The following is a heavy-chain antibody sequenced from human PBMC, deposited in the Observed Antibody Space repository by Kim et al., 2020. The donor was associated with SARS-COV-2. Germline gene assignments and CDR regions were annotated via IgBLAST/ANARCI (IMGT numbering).Heavy chain of an antibody. J-gene: IGHJ5*02. V-gene: IGHV4-39*01. CDR1: GGSINSRPYQ. Sequence: SETLSLTCTVSGGSINSRPYQWGWIRQPPGKGLEWIGSIYYSGNTYYNPSLKSRVTISVDTSKNQFSLNLISVTAADTAVYYCARLHRLVKTWFDPWGQGILVTVSS. CDR3: ARLHRLVKTWFDP. CDR2: IYYSGNT. D-gene: IGHD3-9*01.